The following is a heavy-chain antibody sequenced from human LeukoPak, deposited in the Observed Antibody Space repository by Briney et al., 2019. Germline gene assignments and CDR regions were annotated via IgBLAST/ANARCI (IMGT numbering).Heavy chain of an antibody. Sequence: GGSLRLSCVASGFTFNSYWMSWVRQAPGKGLEWVANIKEDGTEKYNVAPVRGRFILSRDNAENSLYLQMSSLRAEDTAVYYCARDHHDVLTGYYSNYYNYYYMDVWGKGTTVTVSS. J-gene: IGHJ6*03. CDR3: ARDHHDVLTGYYSNYYNYYYMDV. CDR2: IKEDGTEK. D-gene: IGHD3-9*01. CDR1: GFTFNSYW. V-gene: IGHV3-7*01.